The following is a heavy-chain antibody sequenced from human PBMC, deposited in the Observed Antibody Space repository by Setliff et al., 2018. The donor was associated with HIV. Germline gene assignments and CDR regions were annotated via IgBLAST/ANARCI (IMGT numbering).Heavy chain of an antibody. CDR2: ITPSDSYT. V-gene: IGHV1-46*01. CDR1: GYIFTSHK. D-gene: IGHD4-4*01. J-gene: IGHJ4*02. Sequence: ASVKVSCKASGYIFTSHKIHWVRQAPGQGLEWMGIITPSDSYTVYAQKFQGRVTMTRDTSTSTVYMEVNSLRSEDTAVYFCARTSSALTTRGEYYFDYWGQGTLVTVSS. CDR3: ARTSSALTTRGEYYFDY.